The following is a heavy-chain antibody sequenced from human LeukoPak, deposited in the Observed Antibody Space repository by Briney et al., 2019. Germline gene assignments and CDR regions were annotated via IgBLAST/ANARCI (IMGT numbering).Heavy chain of an antibody. Sequence: GGSLRLSCSASGFTFSSYATHWVRQAPGKGLEYVSAINSYGSNTYYADSVTGRFTISRDNAKNSLSLQMNSLRAEDTAVYYCARETAYSFDPWGQGTLVTGSS. CDR3: ARETAYSFDP. CDR1: GFTFSSYA. J-gene: IGHJ5*02. V-gene: IGHV3-64*04. D-gene: IGHD3-16*01. CDR2: INSYGSNT.